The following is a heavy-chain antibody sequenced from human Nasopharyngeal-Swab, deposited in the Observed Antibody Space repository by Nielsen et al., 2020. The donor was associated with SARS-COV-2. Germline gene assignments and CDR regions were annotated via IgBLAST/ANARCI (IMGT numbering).Heavy chain of an antibody. Sequence: GESLKISCAASGFIFSDYYMTWIRQVPGKGLEWVSFISRGGESIYYADSVKGRFTISRDNAKNSVYLQMNSLRAEDSAVYYCAKANQFFWFGQFRNDAFDSWGRGTMVTVSS. CDR2: ISRGGESI. J-gene: IGHJ3*02. D-gene: IGHD3-10*01. CDR3: AKANQFFWFGQFRNDAFDS. CDR1: GFIFSDYY. V-gene: IGHV3-11*04.